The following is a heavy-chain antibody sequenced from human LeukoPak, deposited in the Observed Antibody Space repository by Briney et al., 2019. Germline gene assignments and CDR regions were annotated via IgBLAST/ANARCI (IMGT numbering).Heavy chain of an antibody. Sequence: GGSLRLSCAASGLTFSNAWMSWVGQAPGKGLEWVGRIKSKTDGGTTDYAAPVKGRFTISRDDSKNTLYLQMNSLKTEDTAVYYCLRDWYGSGSYWQIRESYFDYWGQGTLVTVSS. J-gene: IGHJ4*02. CDR1: GLTFSNAW. CDR2: IKSKTDGGTT. CDR3: LRDWYGSGSYWQIRESYFDY. V-gene: IGHV3-15*01. D-gene: IGHD3-10*01.